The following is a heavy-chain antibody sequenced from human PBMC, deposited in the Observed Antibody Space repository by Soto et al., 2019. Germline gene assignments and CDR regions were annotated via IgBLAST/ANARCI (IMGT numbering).Heavy chain of an antibody. D-gene: IGHD2-15*01. CDR3: ARGWTECSGGSCPTYYYYYYYMDV. CDR2: NYYSGST. CDR1: GGSISSYY. J-gene: IGHJ6*03. Sequence: QVQLQESGPGLVKPSETLSLTCTVSGGSISSYYWSWIRQPPGKGLEWIGYNYYSGSTNYNPSLKSRVTITVDTSKNQFSLKLSSVTAADTAVYYCARGWTECSGGSCPTYYYYYYYMDVWGKGTTVTVSS. V-gene: IGHV4-59*01.